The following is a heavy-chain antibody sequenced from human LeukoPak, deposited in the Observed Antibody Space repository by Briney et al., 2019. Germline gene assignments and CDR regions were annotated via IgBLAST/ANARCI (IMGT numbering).Heavy chain of an antibody. CDR2: INPNSGGT. CDR1: GYTFTGYY. CDR3: AAIEDSSSWYYFDY. J-gene: IGHJ4*02. D-gene: IGHD6-13*01. V-gene: IGHV1-2*02. Sequence: ASVKVSCKASGYTFTGYYMHWVRQAPGQGLVWMGWINPNSGGTNYAQKFQGRVTMTRDTSISTAYMELSRLRSDDTAVYYCAAIEDSSSWYYFDYWGQGTLVTVSS.